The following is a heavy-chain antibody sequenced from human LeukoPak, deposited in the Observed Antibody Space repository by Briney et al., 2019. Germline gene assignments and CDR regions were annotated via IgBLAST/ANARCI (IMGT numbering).Heavy chain of an antibody. CDR1: GGSFSDYY. D-gene: IGHD3-9*01. CDR3: AKAGLRFFDWSQNYYYAMDV. Sequence: SETLSPTCAVFGGSFSDYYWKWIRQPPGKGLEWIGEINQSGSTDYNPSLKSRVTISVDTSKKQFSLNLSSVTAADTAVYYCAKAGLRFFDWSQNYYYAMDVWGQGTTVTVSS. V-gene: IGHV4-34*01. J-gene: IGHJ6*02. CDR2: INQSGST.